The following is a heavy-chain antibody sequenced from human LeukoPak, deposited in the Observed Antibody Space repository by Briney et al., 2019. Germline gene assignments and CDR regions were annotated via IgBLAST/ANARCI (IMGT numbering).Heavy chain of an antibody. J-gene: IGHJ4*02. CDR2: ISSSGNTM. CDR1: GFIFSSYE. Sequence: GGSLRLSCAASGFIFSSYEMNWVRQPPGKGLEWVSYISSSGNTMYYTASVKGRFTISRDNAQNSVYLQMNSLRAEDTAVYYCATTRDGYNSDSWGQGTLVTVSS. CDR3: ATTRDGYNSDS. V-gene: IGHV3-48*03. D-gene: IGHD5-24*01.